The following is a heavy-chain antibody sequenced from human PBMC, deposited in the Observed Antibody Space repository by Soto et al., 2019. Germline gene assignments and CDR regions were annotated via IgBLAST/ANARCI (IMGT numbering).Heavy chain of an antibody. D-gene: IGHD6-19*01. Sequence: EVQLLESGGGLVQPGGSLRLSCAASGFTFSSYAMSWVRQAPGKGLEWVSAISGSGGSTYYADSVKGRFTISRDNSKNTLYLEMNSLGAEDTAVYYCAKELAVAGSFDYWGQGTLVTVSS. CDR2: ISGSGGST. V-gene: IGHV3-23*01. CDR1: GFTFSSYA. J-gene: IGHJ4*02. CDR3: AKELAVAGSFDY.